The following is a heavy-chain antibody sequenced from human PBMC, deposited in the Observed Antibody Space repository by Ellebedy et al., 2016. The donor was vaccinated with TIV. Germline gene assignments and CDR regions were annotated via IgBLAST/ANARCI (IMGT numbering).Heavy chain of an antibody. D-gene: IGHD5-18*01. V-gene: IGHV3-11*01. CDR1: GFSFSDYY. Sequence: GESLKISCTASGFSFSDYYMAWIRQAPGKGLEWLSYIGNYDNFKYYADSVKRRFTISRDNAKRSLYLQTNSLRVDDTAVYYCAREGDTAMVHGMDVWGQGTTVTVSS. CDR2: IGNYDNFK. J-gene: IGHJ6*02. CDR3: AREGDTAMVHGMDV.